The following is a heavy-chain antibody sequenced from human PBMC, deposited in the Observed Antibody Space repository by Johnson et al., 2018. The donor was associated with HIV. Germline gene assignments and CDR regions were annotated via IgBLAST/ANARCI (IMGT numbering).Heavy chain of an antibody. CDR2: ISYDGSNK. CDR1: GFTFSSYA. CDR3: ASPLPTGTTSLDAFDI. D-gene: IGHD1-7*01. J-gene: IGHJ3*02. V-gene: IGHV3-30*04. Sequence: QVQLVESGGGVVQPGRSLRLSCAASGFTFSSYAMHWVRQAPGKGLEWVAVISYDGSNKYYADSVKGRFTLSRDNAKNSLYLQMNSLRAEDTAVYYCASPLPTGTTSLDAFDIWGQGTMVTVSS.